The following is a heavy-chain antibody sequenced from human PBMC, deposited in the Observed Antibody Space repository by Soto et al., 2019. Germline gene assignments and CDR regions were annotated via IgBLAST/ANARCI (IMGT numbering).Heavy chain of an antibody. CDR1: GYTFISYG. V-gene: IGHV1-3*01. D-gene: IGHD2-2*02. CDR3: ARSGIVGAAIGPY. Sequence: GASVKVSCKASGYTFISYGLHWVRQALGQRLEWMGWINAGNGNTKYSQKLQGRVTISRDTSASTGYMELSSLKSEDTGVYYCARSGIVGAAIGPYWGQGTLVTVSS. CDR2: INAGNGNT. J-gene: IGHJ4*02.